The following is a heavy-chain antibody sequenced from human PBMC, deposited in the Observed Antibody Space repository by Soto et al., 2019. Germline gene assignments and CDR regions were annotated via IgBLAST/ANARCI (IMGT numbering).Heavy chain of an antibody. Sequence: PGGSLRLSCAASGFTFSCYAMSWVRQAPGKGLEWVSAISGSGGSTYYADSVKGRFTISRDNSKNTLYLQMNSLRAEDTAVYYCAKDVGYSPRGGPDYWGQGTLVTVSS. CDR3: AKDVGYSPRGGPDY. CDR2: ISGSGGST. J-gene: IGHJ4*02. D-gene: IGHD5-18*01. CDR1: GFTFSCYA. V-gene: IGHV3-23*01.